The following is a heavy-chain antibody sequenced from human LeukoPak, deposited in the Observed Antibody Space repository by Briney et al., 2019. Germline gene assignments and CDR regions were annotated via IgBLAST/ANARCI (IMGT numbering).Heavy chain of an antibody. Sequence: PGGSLRLSSAASGFTFTNAVMHTGRQAPGKGLEWVAVITYDGSEIHYGDSVWGRFTISRDISTNTLFLQMNSLRLEDTARYYCVKEQSSGWYRVADYWGQGTLVTVSS. V-gene: IGHV3-30*18. CDR1: GFTFTNAV. D-gene: IGHD6-19*01. CDR2: ITYDGSEI. J-gene: IGHJ4*02. CDR3: VKEQSSGWYRVADY.